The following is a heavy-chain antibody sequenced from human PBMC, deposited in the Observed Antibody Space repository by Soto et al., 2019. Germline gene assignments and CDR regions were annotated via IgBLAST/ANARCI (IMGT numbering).Heavy chain of an antibody. Sequence: SETLSLTCAVSGGSISSGGYSWSWIRQPPGKGLEWIGYIYHSGSTYYNPSLKSRVTISVDRSKNQFSLKLSSVTAADTAVYYCARALGYSYGHFDYWGQGTLVTVSS. CDR3: ARALGYSYGHFDY. CDR1: GGSISSGGYS. V-gene: IGHV4-30-2*01. D-gene: IGHD5-18*01. J-gene: IGHJ4*02. CDR2: IYHSGST.